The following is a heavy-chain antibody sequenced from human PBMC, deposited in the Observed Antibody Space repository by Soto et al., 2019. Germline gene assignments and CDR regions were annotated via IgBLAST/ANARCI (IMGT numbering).Heavy chain of an antibody. CDR1: GYSFTSYW. D-gene: IGHD3-22*01. J-gene: IGHJ6*02. V-gene: IGHV5-51*01. Sequence: GESLKIACKGSGYSFTSYWIGWVRQMPGKXLEWMGLIYPGDSDTRYSPSFQGQVTISADKSISTAYLQWSCLKDSDTAMYYCTRHTGLGYYDSSGYYSYYYYYYGMDVWGPGTTVTAS. CDR3: TRHTGLGYYDSSGYYSYYYYYYGMDV. CDR2: IYPGDSDT.